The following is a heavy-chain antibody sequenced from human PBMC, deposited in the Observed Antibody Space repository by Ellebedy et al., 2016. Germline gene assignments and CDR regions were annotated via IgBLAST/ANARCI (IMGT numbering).Heavy chain of an antibody. CDR1: GFTFSDYA. Sequence: GESLKISCAASGFTFSDYAMHWVRQAPGKGLEWVAVIWSDGNKKYYTDSVRGRFTISRDTSEHTLYMEMDSLRAEDTAVYYCARGGAVAGGFDYWGQGTLVTVSS. CDR2: IWSDGNKK. J-gene: IGHJ4*02. CDR3: ARGGAVAGGFDY. D-gene: IGHD6-19*01. V-gene: IGHV3-33*01.